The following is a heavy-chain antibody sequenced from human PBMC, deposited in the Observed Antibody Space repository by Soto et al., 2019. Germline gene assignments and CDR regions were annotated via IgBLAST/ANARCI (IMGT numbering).Heavy chain of an antibody. J-gene: IGHJ6*01. D-gene: IGHD2-2*01. CDR3: ARDYWDIVVVPAVFGMDV. CDR1: GYTFTSYA. Sequence: ASVKVSCKASGYTFTSYAMHWVRQAPGQRLEWMGWINAGNGNTKYSQKFQGRVTITRDTSASTAYMELSSLRSEDTAVYYCARDYWDIVVVPAVFGMDVCGQGTTVTVSS. CDR2: INAGNGNT. V-gene: IGHV1-3*01.